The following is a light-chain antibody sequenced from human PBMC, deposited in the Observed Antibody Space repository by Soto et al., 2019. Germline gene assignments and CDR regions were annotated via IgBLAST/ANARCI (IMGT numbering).Light chain of an antibody. Sequence: QSALTQPASVSGSPGQSITISCTGTSSDVGSYNYVSWYRQHPGKAPKLMIYEVNNRPSGVSNRFSGSKSGNTASLSISGLQAEDEADYYCSSYTDSSTLVFGTGTKVTVL. V-gene: IGLV2-14*01. CDR1: SSDVGSYNY. J-gene: IGLJ1*01. CDR3: SSYTDSSTLV. CDR2: EVN.